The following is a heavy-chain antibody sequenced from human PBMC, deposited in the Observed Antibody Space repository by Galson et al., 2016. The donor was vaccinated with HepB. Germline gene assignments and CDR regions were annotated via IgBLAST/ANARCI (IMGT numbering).Heavy chain of an antibody. Sequence: SLRLSCAASGFTFRRFWMTWVRQAPGKGLECLANINLDGGEKNYVDSVKGRFTISRDNAKNSVYLQINSLRAEDTALYYCARVGYCSGAGCRGRDWFDPWGQGIPVTVSS. CDR2: INLDGGEK. V-gene: IGHV3-7*01. D-gene: IGHD2-15*01. CDR1: GFTFRRFW. CDR3: ARVGYCSGAGCRGRDWFDP. J-gene: IGHJ5*02.